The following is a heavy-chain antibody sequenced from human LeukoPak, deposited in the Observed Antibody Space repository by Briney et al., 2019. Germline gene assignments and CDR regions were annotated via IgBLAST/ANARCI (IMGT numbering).Heavy chain of an antibody. CDR2: ISYSGST. J-gene: IGHJ5*02. Sequence: SETLSLTCTVSGVSISSYYWSWIRQPPGKGLEWIGYISYSGSTNYSPSLKSRVTISVDTSKNQFSLKLSSVTAADTAVYYCARGGYNYGGHSWFDPWGQGTLVTVSS. V-gene: IGHV4-59*01. CDR1: GVSISSYY. CDR3: ARGGYNYGGHSWFDP. D-gene: IGHD5-18*01.